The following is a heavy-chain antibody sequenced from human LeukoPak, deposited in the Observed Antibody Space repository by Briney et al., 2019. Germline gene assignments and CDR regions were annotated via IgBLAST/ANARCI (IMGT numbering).Heavy chain of an antibody. Sequence: GGSLRLSCGASGFTVSNNYMTWVRQAPGKGLEWVSVIYGGGGTYYADSVKGRFTISRDNSKNTLYLQMSIVRDEDTAVYYCATGEASKGFDYWGQGTLVTVSS. J-gene: IGHJ4*02. V-gene: IGHV3-66*01. CDR3: ATGEASKGFDY. CDR2: IYGGGGT. D-gene: IGHD1-26*01. CDR1: GFTVSNNY.